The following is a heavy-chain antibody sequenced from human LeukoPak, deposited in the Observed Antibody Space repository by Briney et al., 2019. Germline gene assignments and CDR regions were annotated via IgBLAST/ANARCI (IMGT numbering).Heavy chain of an antibody. CDR1: GGSISSSSYY. V-gene: IGHV4-39*01. D-gene: IGHD3-9*01. Sequence: SETLSLTCTVSGGSISSSSYYWGWIRQPPGKGLEWIGSIYYSGSTYYNPSLKSRVTISVDTSKNQFSLKLSSVTAADTAVYYCASNPLRYSDWLFSDNYYYYGMDVWGQGTTVTVSS. CDR2: IYYSGST. CDR3: ASNPLRYSDWLFSDNYYYYGMDV. J-gene: IGHJ6*02.